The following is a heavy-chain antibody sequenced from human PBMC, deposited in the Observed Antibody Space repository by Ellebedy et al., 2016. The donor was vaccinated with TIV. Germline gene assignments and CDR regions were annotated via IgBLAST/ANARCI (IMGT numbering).Heavy chain of an antibody. CDR3: ARRVHEGYGLLSYSGLDV. V-gene: IGHV1-69*13. Sequence: ASVKVSCKASGGTFSSSAFSWVRQAPGQGLEWMGGIVPIFGTANYAQKFQGRVTITADEATSTAYMELSSLRSEDTAIYYCARRVHEGYGLLSYSGLDVWGQGTTVTVSS. J-gene: IGHJ6*02. D-gene: IGHD5-18*01. CDR2: IVPIFGTA. CDR1: GGTFSSSA.